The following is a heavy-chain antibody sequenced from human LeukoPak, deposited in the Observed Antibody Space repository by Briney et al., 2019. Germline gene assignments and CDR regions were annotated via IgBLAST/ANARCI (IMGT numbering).Heavy chain of an antibody. Sequence: PGRSLRLSCVLSRLTLSIYCMHWVSPAPDKGREWVAVIWYDGSNKYYADSVKGRFTISRDNSKNTLYLQMNSLRAEDTAVYYCARDGLLVVPPANWFDPWGQGTLVTVSS. CDR3: ARDGLLVVPPANWFDP. CDR1: RLTLSIYC. J-gene: IGHJ5*02. V-gene: IGHV3-33*01. CDR2: IWYDGSNK. D-gene: IGHD2-2*01.